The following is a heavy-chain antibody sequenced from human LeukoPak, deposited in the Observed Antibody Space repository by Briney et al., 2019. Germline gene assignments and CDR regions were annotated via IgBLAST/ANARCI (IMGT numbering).Heavy chain of an antibody. V-gene: IGHV3-64*01. CDR1: GFTFSRYA. J-gene: IGHJ5*02. CDR2: ISSNGGST. CDR3: ARAIAVAGTFWFDP. Sequence: GGSLRLSCSASGFTFSRYAMHWVRQAPGRGLEYVSAISSNGGSTYYANSVKGRFTISRDNSKNTLYLQMGSLRAEDMAVYYCARAIAVAGTFWFDPWGQGTLVTVSS. D-gene: IGHD6-19*01.